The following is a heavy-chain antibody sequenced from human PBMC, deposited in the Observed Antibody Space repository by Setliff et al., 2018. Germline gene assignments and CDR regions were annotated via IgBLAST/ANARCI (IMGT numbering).Heavy chain of an antibody. Sequence: ETLSLTCTVSGGSISGYYWNWIRQTPEMRLEWIGHIHFSGNTHFNPSLMSRVTMSVDTSKNQFSLNVNSVTSADTAVYYCVRGGSAWAWNYDLWGRGTLVTVSS. J-gene: IGHJ2*01. CDR2: IHFSGNT. CDR3: VRGGSAWAWNYDL. V-gene: IGHV4-59*01. CDR1: GGSISGYY. D-gene: IGHD3-16*01.